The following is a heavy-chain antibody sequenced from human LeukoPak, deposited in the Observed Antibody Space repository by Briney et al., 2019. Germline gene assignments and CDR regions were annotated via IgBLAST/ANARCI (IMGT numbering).Heavy chain of an antibody. D-gene: IGHD6-19*01. J-gene: IGHJ4*02. CDR2: IHSDGGTT. Sequence: PRGSLRLSCAASGFSPSSYWMHWVRQAPGKGRVWDSCIHSDGGTTSYTDSVMGRFTIPRDNAKNTLYLQMNSLRAEDTGVYYCARVIYSGWEGELSDWGQGTLVTVSS. CDR1: GFSPSSYW. CDR3: ARVIYSGWEGELSD. V-gene: IGHV3-74*01.